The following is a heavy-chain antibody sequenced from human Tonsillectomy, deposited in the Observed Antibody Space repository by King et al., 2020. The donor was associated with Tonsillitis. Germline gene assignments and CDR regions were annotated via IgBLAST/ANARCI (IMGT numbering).Heavy chain of an antibody. Sequence: QLVQSGAEVKKPGSSVKVSCKASGGTFSSYAISWVRQAPGQGLEWMGGIIPIFGTANYAQKFQGRVTITADESTSTAYMELSSLRSEDTAVYYCACSAYCGGDCYYDFDYWGQGTLVTVSS. J-gene: IGHJ4*02. CDR2: IIPIFGTA. CDR1: GGTFSSYA. D-gene: IGHD2-21*02. CDR3: ACSAYCGGDCYYDFDY. V-gene: IGHV1-69*01.